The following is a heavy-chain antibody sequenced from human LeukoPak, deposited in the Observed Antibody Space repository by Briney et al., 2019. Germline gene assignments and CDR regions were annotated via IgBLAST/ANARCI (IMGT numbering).Heavy chain of an antibody. CDR1: GFTFSRYA. Sequence: PGGSLRLSCAASGFTFSRYAIHWVRQAPGKGLEWVAVISYDGSNNYYADSVKGRFTISRDNSKNTLYLQMNSLRAEDTAVYYCARDPWDSTPRIDYWGQGTLVTVSS. CDR2: ISYDGSNN. CDR3: ARDPWDSTPRIDY. V-gene: IGHV3-30-3*01. J-gene: IGHJ4*02. D-gene: IGHD1-26*01.